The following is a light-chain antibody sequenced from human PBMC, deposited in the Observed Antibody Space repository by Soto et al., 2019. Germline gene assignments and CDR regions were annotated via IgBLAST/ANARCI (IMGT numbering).Light chain of an antibody. Sequence: AIQMTQSPSSLSASVGDRVTITCRASQDISDDVGWYQQTPGKAPKLLISGASRLQSGVPSRFSGSGSGAAFTLTITSLRPEDPATYYCLQNHNYPRTFGQGTKVDIK. J-gene: IGKJ1*01. CDR3: LQNHNYPRT. V-gene: IGKV1-6*01. CDR2: GAS. CDR1: QDISDD.